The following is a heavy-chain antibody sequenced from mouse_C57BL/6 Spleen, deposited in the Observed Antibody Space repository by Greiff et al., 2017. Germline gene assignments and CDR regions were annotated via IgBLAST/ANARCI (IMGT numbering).Heavy chain of an antibody. CDR1: GYAFSSYW. Sequence: VHLVESGAELVKPGASVKISCKASGYAFSSYWMNWVKQRPGKGLEWIGQIYPGDGDTNYNGKFKGKATLTADKSSSTAYMQLSSLTSEDSAVYFCARSRGQQEDYWGQGTTLTVSS. V-gene: IGHV1-80*01. CDR3: ARSRGQQEDY. D-gene: IGHD3-3*01. CDR2: IYPGDGDT. J-gene: IGHJ2*01.